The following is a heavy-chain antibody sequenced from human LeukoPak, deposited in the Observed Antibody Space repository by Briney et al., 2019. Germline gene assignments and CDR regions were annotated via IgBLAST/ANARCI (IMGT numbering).Heavy chain of an antibody. CDR2: IIPIFGTA. CDR3: ASAGCSGGSCYLYYMDV. D-gene: IGHD2-15*01. CDR1: GGTFSSYA. Sequence: ASVKVSCKASGGTFSSYAISWVRQAPGQGLEWMGGIIPIFGTANYAQKFQGRVTITADKSTSTAYMELSSLRSEDTAVYYCASAGCSGGSCYLYYMDVWGKGTTVTVSS. J-gene: IGHJ6*03. V-gene: IGHV1-69*06.